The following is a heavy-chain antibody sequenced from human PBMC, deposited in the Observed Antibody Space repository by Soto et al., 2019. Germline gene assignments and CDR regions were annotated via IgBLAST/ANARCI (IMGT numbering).Heavy chain of an antibody. CDR2: IIPIFGTA. V-gene: IGHV1-69*13. J-gene: IGHJ4*02. Sequence: SVKVSCKASGGTFSSYAISWVRQAPGQGLEWMGGIIPIFGTANYAQKYQGRVTITADESTSTAYMELSSLRSEDTAVYYCARGGVGITGTTDFDYWGQGTLVTVCS. CDR1: GGTFSSYA. D-gene: IGHD1-20*01. CDR3: ARGGVGITGTTDFDY.